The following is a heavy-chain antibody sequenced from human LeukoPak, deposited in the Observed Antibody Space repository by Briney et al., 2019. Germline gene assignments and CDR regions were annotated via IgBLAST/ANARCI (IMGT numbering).Heavy chain of an antibody. CDR3: ARTTYYDFWSGYYLAGNWFDP. V-gene: IGHV4-31*03. CDR1: GGSISSGGYY. CDR2: IYYSGST. J-gene: IGHJ5*02. D-gene: IGHD3-3*01. Sequence: PSETLSLTCTVSGGSISSGGYYWSWIRQHPGKGLEWIGYIYYSGSTYYNPSLKSRVTISVDTSKNQFSLKLSSVTATDTAVCYCARTTYYDFWSGYYLAGNWFDPWGQGTLVTVSS.